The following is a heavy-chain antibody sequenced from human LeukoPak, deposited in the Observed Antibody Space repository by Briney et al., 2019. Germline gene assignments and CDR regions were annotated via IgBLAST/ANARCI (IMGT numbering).Heavy chain of an antibody. V-gene: IGHV3-48*01. CDR3: ARHIHYYDSSGYYY. CDR2: ISSSSSTI. J-gene: IGHJ4*02. Sequence: PGGSLRLSCAASGFTFSSYSMNWVRQAPGKGLEWVSYISSSSSTIYYADSVKGRFTISRDNSKNTLYLQMNSLRAEDTAVYYCARHIHYYDSSGYYYWGQGTLVTVSS. D-gene: IGHD3-22*01. CDR1: GFTFSSYS.